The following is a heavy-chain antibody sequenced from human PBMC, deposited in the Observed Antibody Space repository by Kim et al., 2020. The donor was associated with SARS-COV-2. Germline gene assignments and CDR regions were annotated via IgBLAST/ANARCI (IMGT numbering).Heavy chain of an antibody. V-gene: IGHV3-21*01. CDR3: ARDLCSSTSCFWFDP. Sequence: GGSLRLSCAASGFTFSSYSMNWVRQAPGKGLEWVSSISSSSSYIYYADSVKGRFTISRDNAKNSLYLQMNSLRAEDTAVYYCARDLCSSTSCFWFDPWGQGTLVTVSS. CDR2: ISSSSSYI. J-gene: IGHJ5*02. CDR1: GFTFSSYS. D-gene: IGHD2-2*01.